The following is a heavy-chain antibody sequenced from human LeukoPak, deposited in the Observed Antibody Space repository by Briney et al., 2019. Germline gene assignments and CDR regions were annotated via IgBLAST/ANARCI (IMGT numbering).Heavy chain of an antibody. V-gene: IGHV4-39*01. CDR1: GGSISSRSYH. J-gene: IGHJ6*03. D-gene: IGHD2-2*01. Sequence: PSETLSLTCTVSGGSISSRSYHWGWIRQPPGKGLEWIGSVFYSGSTYYNPSLKSRVTISVDTSKNQFSLKLSSVIAADTAVYYCARGGHSRGYCSSTSCYNYYYYYMDIWGKGTTVTVSS. CDR2: VFYSGST. CDR3: ARGGHSRGYCSSTSCYNYYYYYMDI.